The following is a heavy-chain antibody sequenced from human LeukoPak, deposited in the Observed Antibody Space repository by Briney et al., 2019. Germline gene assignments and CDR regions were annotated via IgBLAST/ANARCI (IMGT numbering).Heavy chain of an antibody. Sequence: GGSLRLSCAASGFTFSNAWMSWVRQAPGKGLEWVGRIKSKTDGGTTDYAAPVKGRFTISRDDSKNTLYLHMNSLKTEDTAVYYCTTGDCSGGSCYGYWGQGTLATVSS. V-gene: IGHV3-15*01. J-gene: IGHJ4*02. D-gene: IGHD2-15*01. CDR1: GFTFSNAW. CDR2: IKSKTDGGTT. CDR3: TTGDCSGGSCYGY.